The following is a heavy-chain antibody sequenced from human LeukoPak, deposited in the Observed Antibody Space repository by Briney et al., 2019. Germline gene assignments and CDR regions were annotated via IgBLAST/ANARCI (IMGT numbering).Heavy chain of an antibody. J-gene: IGHJ4*02. CDR2: INHSGST. Sequence: SETLSLTCAVYGGSFSGYYWSWIRQPPGKGLEWIGEINHSGSTYYNPSLKSRVTISVDTSKNQFSLKLSSVTAADTAVYYCARGGPYYDSSGYYFDYWGQGTLVTVSS. CDR1: GGSFSGYY. CDR3: ARGGPYYDSSGYYFDY. V-gene: IGHV4-34*01. D-gene: IGHD3-22*01.